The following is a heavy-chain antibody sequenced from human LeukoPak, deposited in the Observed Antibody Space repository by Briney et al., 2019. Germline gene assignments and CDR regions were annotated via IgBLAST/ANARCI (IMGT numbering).Heavy chain of an antibody. D-gene: IGHD1-26*01. Sequence: SETQSLTCTVSGGSISSGSYYWSWIRQPAGKGLECIGRIYTTGSTNYNPSLKSRVTISVDTSKNQFSLKLSSVTAADTAVYYCARGAASGNFDYWGQGTLVTVSS. CDR2: IYTTGST. V-gene: IGHV4-61*02. CDR1: GGSISSGSYY. CDR3: ARGAASGNFDY. J-gene: IGHJ4*02.